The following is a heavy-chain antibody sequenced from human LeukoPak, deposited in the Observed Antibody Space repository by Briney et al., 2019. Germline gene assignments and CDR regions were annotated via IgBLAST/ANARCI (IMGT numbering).Heavy chain of an antibody. CDR2: VSTGSNYI. D-gene: IGHD1-26*01. J-gene: IGHJ4*02. Sequence: GGSLRLSCTASGFTFSSYSLNWVRQAPGKGLEWVSSVSTGSNYIYYADSVKGRFTISRDNDKNSLYLQMNSLRVEDTAVYYCAAEGGSYHPESYSDYWGQGTLVTVSS. V-gene: IGHV3-21*01. CDR3: AAEGGSYHPESYSDY. CDR1: GFTFSSYS.